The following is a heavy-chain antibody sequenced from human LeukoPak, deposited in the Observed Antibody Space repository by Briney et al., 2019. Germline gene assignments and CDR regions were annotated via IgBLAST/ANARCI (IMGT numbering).Heavy chain of an antibody. D-gene: IGHD7-27*01. CDR3: ARVPSGAPLYYYYYGMDV. CDR1: GGSISSGDYY. Sequence: SQTLSLTCTVSGGSISSGDYYWSWIRQPPGKGLEWIGYIYYSGSTYYNPSLKSRVTISVDTSKNQFSLKLSSVTAADTAVYYCARVPSGAPLYYYYYGMDVWGQGTTVTVSS. J-gene: IGHJ6*02. V-gene: IGHV4-30-4*01. CDR2: IYYSGST.